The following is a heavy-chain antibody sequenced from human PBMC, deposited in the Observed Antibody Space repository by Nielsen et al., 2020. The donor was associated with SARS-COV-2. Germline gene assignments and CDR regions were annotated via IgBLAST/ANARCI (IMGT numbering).Heavy chain of an antibody. CDR1: GFTFSSYS. CDR3: ARGTLYSSSWYVLKDY. V-gene: IGHV3-48*02. D-gene: IGHD6-13*01. Sequence: GEYLKIYCAASGFTFSSYSMTWVRQAPRKGLERVSYISSSSSTIYYADSVKGRFTISRDNAKYSLYLQMNSLRDEDTAVYYCARGTLYSSSWYVLKDYWCQGTLVTVSS. CDR2: ISSSSSTI. J-gene: IGHJ4*02.